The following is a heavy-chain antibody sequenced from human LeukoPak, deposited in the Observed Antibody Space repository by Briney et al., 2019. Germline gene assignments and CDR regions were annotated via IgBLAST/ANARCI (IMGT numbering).Heavy chain of an antibody. D-gene: IGHD1-26*01. Sequence: GGSLRLSCAASRFTFSRFWMHWVRPPPGKGLVWVSRINTDASNTIYADSVKGRFTISRDNAKNTLYLQMNSLRAEDTAVYYCARDQSIAGPTTADYWGQGTLVTVSS. CDR2: INTDASNT. J-gene: IGHJ4*02. CDR3: ARDQSIAGPTTADY. V-gene: IGHV3-74*01. CDR1: RFTFSRFW.